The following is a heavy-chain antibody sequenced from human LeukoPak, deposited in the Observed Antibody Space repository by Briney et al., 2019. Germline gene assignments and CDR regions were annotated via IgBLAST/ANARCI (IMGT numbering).Heavy chain of an antibody. D-gene: IGHD3-10*01. Sequence: GASVKVSCKASGYTFTGFCLHWVRQAPGQGLEWMGWLNPNSGGTDYAQNFQGRVTMTRDTSISTGYMELSRLRSDDTAVYYCARDLDNYSGSGSYYNGDPLFQHWGQGTLVTVSS. CDR1: GYTFTGFC. CDR2: LNPNSGGT. J-gene: IGHJ1*01. V-gene: IGHV1-2*02. CDR3: ARDLDNYSGSGSYYNGDPLFQH.